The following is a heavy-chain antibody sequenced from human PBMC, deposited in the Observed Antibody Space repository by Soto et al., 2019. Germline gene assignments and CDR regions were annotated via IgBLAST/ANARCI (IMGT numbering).Heavy chain of an antibody. J-gene: IGHJ4*02. Sequence: SETLSLTCTVSGGSISSYYWSWIRQPAGKGLEWIGRIYTSGSTNYNPSLKSRVTMSVDTSKNQFSLKLSSVTAADTAVYYCARESALSGVVITYYFDYWGQGPLVTVSS. CDR1: GGSISSYY. D-gene: IGHD3-3*01. CDR2: IYTSGST. CDR3: ARESALSGVVITYYFDY. V-gene: IGHV4-4*07.